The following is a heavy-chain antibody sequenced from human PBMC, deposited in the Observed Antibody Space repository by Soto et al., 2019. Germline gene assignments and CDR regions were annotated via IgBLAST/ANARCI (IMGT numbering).Heavy chain of an antibody. CDR1: GYSVTNDNW. CDR3: ASGGGGGNF. Sequence: QVQLQESGPGLVKPSGTLSLTCSVSGYSVTNDNWWSWLRQPPGRGLEWIAEIYHGGNTSYRPSLRSRVTISMDKSNNQSSLKLVSVTAADTAVYFCASGGGGGNFWGQGILVTVSS. D-gene: IGHD3-16*01. J-gene: IGHJ4*02. CDR2: IYHGGNT. V-gene: IGHV4-4*02.